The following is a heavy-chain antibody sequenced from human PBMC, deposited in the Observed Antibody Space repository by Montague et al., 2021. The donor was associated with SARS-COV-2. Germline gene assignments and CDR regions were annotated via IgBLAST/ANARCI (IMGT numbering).Heavy chain of an antibody. CDR2: SNHSGSS. CDR3: ARGQPAAVTFYGIWNGQRDYSSYIGV. J-gene: IGHJ6*03. V-gene: IGHV4-34*01. CDR1: GGTLSGHY. D-gene: IGHD3-3*01. Sequence: SETLSLTCAVYGGTLSGHYWRWTRQPTGKGLEWMGESNHSGSSKYNPSPKSRVTGVVDTSKNQFSLKWSSVTAADTAVYYCARGQPAAVTFYGIWNGQRDYSSYIGVSATLTPASVSS.